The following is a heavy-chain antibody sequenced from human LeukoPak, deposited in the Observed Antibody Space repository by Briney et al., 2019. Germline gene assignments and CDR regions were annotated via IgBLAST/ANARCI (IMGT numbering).Heavy chain of an antibody. V-gene: IGHV1-8*01. J-gene: IGHJ3*02. CDR2: INPSGSST. Sequence: ATVKVSCKASGYTFTNYDISWVRQAPGQGLEWLGLINPSGSSTLYAQKFQGRVTITRNTSISTAYMELSSLRSEDTAVYYCARVAMAGTGVAFDIWGQGTMVTVSS. CDR1: GYTFTNYD. D-gene: IGHD6-19*01. CDR3: ARVAMAGTGVAFDI.